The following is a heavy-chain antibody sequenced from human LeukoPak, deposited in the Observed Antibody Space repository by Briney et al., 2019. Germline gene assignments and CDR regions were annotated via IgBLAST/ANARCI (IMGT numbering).Heavy chain of an antibody. D-gene: IGHD2-2*01. Sequence: PSETLSLTCAVYGGSFSGYYWSWIRQPPGKGLEWIGEINHSGSTNYNPSLKSRVTISVDTSKNQFSLKLSSVTAADTAVYYCARRRTAATFKRVCTSCYVDYWGQGTLVTVSS. CDR3: ARRRTAATFKRVCTSCYVDY. CDR2: INHSGST. J-gene: IGHJ4*02. V-gene: IGHV4-34*01. CDR1: GGSFSGYY.